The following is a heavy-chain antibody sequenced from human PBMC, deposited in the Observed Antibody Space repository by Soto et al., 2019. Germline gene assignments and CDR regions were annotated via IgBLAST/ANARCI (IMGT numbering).Heavy chain of an antibody. CDR2: IKQDGSEK. CDR3: ARGGGSICGIFDY. J-gene: IGHJ4*02. V-gene: IGHV3-7*05. Sequence: EMQLVESGGGLVQPGGSLRLSCAASTFTFASYWMSWVRRAPGKGLELVANIKQDGSEKYYVDSVKGRFTISRDNAKNSVYLQMNSLRAEDTAVDYCARGGGSICGIFDYWGQGTLVTVSS. CDR1: TFTFASYW. D-gene: IGHD2-2*01.